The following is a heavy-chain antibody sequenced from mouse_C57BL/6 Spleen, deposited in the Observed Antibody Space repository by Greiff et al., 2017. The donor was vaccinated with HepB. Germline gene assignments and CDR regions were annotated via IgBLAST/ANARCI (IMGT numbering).Heavy chain of an antibody. CDR2: IWSDGST. CDR3: ASSYDYARLGLSY. CDR1: GFSLTSYG. V-gene: IGHV2-6*03. D-gene: IGHD2-4*01. Sequence: VKVVESGPGLVAPSQSLSITCTVSGFSLTSYGVHWVRQPPGKGLEWLVVIWSDGSTTYNSALKSRLSISKDNSKSQVFLKMNSLQTDDTAMYYCASSYDYARLGLSYWGQGTLVTVSA. J-gene: IGHJ3*01.